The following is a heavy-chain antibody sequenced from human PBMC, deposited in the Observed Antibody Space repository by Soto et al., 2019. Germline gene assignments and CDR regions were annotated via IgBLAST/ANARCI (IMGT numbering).Heavy chain of an antibody. CDR1: GYTFTTYY. J-gene: IGHJ5*02. Sequence: SVKVSCKASGYTFTTYYLQWVRQAPGQGLEWMGIINPSGGSTSYAQKFQGRITMTRDTSTSTVYMELSSLRSEDTAVYYCAREVGAVGALFDPWGQGTLVTWSS. CDR3: AREVGAVGALFDP. V-gene: IGHV1-46*01. CDR2: INPSGGST. D-gene: IGHD3-10*01.